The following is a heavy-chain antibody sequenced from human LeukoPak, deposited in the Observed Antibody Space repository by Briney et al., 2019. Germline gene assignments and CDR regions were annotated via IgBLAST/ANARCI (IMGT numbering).Heavy chain of an antibody. CDR3: AGDQGLTAPPPYGLDV. CDR1: GGTFSSYA. Sequence: ASVKVSCKASGGTFSSYAISWVRQAPGQGLEWMGGIIPIFGTANYAQKFQGRVTITADESTSTAYMELSSLRSEDTAVYYCAGDQGLTAPPPYGLDVWGQGTTVIVSS. J-gene: IGHJ6*02. D-gene: IGHD5-18*01. CDR2: IIPIFGTA. V-gene: IGHV1-69*13.